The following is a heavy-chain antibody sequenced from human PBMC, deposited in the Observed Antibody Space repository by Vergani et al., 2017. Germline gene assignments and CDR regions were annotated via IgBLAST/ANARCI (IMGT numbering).Heavy chain of an antibody. J-gene: IGHJ4*02. CDR3: VGSYDY. CDR2: IYYSGST. V-gene: IGHV4-39*01. CDR1: GCSISRSSYY. Sequence: LPLQESGPGLVKPSATLSLTCTVSGCSISRSSYYWGWILQPPGKWLEWIGSIYYSGSTYYNPSLKSRVTISVDTSKNQFSLKLSSVTAADTAVYYCVGSYDYWGQGTLVTVSS.